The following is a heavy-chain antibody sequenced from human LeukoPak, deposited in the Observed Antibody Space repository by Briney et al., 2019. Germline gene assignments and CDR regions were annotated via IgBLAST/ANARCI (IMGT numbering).Heavy chain of an antibody. J-gene: IGHJ5*02. CDR2: IKQDGSEK. CDR1: GFSVSYYW. D-gene: IGHD3-16*01. V-gene: IGHV3-7*01. CDR3: VRDGGTDWYDP. Sequence: PGGPLRLSCAASGFSVSYYWMTWVRQAPGKGLEWVANIKQDGSEKTYVDSVKGRFTISRDNAKNSLYLQMNSLRVEDTAMYYCVRDGGTDWYDPWGQGTLITVFS.